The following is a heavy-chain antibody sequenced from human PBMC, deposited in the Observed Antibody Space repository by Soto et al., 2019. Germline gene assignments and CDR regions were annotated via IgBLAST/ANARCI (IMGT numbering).Heavy chain of an antibody. J-gene: IGHJ4*02. V-gene: IGHV3-33*01. Sequence: QVQLVESGGGVVQPGRSLRLSCVASGFKFTDYGLNWVRQTPGKGLEWVAISWFDGSIAYYAESVKGRFTISRDDSRNTVYLHMNNLRGEDTAMYYCARDGARIDSSGKFDYWGQGTQVTVSS. CDR1: GFKFTDYG. CDR3: ARDGARIDSSGKFDY. D-gene: IGHD3-22*01. CDR2: SWFDGSIA.